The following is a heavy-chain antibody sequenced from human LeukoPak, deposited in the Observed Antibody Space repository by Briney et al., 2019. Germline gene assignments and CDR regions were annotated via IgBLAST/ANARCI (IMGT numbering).Heavy chain of an antibody. CDR3: ARDKEVRGVIGGMDV. J-gene: IGHJ6*02. Sequence: GASLRLSCAASGFTFSSYWMSWVRQAPGKGLEWVANIKQDESEKYYVDSVKGRFTISRDNAKNSLYLQMNSLRAEDTAVYYCARDKEVRGVIGGMDVWGQGTTVTVSS. D-gene: IGHD3-10*01. CDR1: GFTFSSYW. V-gene: IGHV3-7*04. CDR2: IKQDESEK.